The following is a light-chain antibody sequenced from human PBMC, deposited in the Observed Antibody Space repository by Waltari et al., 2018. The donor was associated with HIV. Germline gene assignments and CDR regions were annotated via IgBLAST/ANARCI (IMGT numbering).Light chain of an antibody. Sequence: QTVVTQEPSLTVSPGGPVTLTCASSTGAVTSGFFPNWFQPEPGQAPSALIYSTNSKHFWTPALFSGSLLGGKAALTLSGVQPEDEAEYYCLLYYGGAQNWVFGGGTKLTVL. CDR1: TGAVTSGFF. CDR3: LLYYGGAQNWV. V-gene: IGLV7-43*01. J-gene: IGLJ3*02. CDR2: STN.